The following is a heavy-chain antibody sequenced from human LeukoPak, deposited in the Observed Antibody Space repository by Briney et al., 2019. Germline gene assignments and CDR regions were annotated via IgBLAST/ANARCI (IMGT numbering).Heavy chain of an antibody. Sequence: GGSLRLSCAGSGFTFSSYAMNWVRQAPGKGLEWVSGISGSGRSTYSADSVKGRLTISRDNSKSTLYLQMNSLRAEDTAVYYCAKDQDYDTLTGYSNYWGQGTLVTVSS. V-gene: IGHV3-23*01. CDR1: GFTFSSYA. D-gene: IGHD3-9*01. J-gene: IGHJ4*02. CDR2: ISGSGRST. CDR3: AKDQDYDTLTGYSNY.